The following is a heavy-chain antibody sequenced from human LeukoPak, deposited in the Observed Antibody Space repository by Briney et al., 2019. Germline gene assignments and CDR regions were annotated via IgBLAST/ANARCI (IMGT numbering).Heavy chain of an antibody. CDR1: GFTVSSNY. D-gene: IGHD4-17*01. Sequence: GGSLRLSCAASGFTVSSNYMSWVRQAPGKGLEWVSVIYSGGSTYYADSVKARFTISRDNSKNTLYLQMNSLRAEDTAVYYCASVGGDYGDMGPYWGQGTLVTVSS. V-gene: IGHV3-66*01. CDR2: IYSGGST. CDR3: ASVGGDYGDMGPY. J-gene: IGHJ4*02.